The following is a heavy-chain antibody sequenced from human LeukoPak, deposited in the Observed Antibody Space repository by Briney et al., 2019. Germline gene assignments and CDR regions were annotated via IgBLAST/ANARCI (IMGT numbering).Heavy chain of an antibody. V-gene: IGHV3-33*01. D-gene: IGHD2-2*01. CDR3: ARDKQDIVVVPAANAWAGYYYGMGV. J-gene: IGHJ6*02. Sequence: GRSLRLSCAASGFTFSSYGMHWVRQAPGKGLEWVAVIWYDGSNKYYADSVKGRFTISRDNSKNTLYLQMNSLRAEDTAVYYCARDKQDIVVVPAANAWAGYYYGMGVWSQGTTVTVSS. CDR1: GFTFSSYG. CDR2: IWYDGSNK.